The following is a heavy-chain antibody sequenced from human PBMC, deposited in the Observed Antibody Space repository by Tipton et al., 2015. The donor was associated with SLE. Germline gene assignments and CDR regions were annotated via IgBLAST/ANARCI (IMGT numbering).Heavy chain of an antibody. Sequence: SLRLSCSASGFTFSSYAMHWVRQAPGKGLEYVSAISSNGGSTYYADSVKGRFTISRDNSKNTLYLQMNSLRAEDTAVYYCARDGTPRGYSYGSAYYYYYMDVWGKGTTVTVSS. D-gene: IGHD5-18*01. CDR2: ISSNGGST. J-gene: IGHJ6*03. V-gene: IGHV3-64*04. CDR3: ARDGTPRGYSYGSAYYYYYMDV. CDR1: GFTFSSYA.